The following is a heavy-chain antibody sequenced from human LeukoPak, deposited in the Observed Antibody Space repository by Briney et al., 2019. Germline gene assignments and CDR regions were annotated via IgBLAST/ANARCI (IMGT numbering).Heavy chain of an antibody. CDR1: GFTFSSYA. CDR2: IKEDGSEK. J-gene: IGHJ4*02. D-gene: IGHD1-1*01. Sequence: PGGSLRLSCAASGFTFSSYAMSWVRQAPGKGLEWVANIKEDGSEKYYVDSVRGRFTIPRDNAKNSLYLQMNSLRAEDSAVYYCARYHWNDVAYWGQGTLVTVSS. CDR3: ARYHWNDVAY. V-gene: IGHV3-7*01.